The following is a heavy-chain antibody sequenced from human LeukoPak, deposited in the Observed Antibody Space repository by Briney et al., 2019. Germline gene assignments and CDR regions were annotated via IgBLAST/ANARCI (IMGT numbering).Heavy chain of an antibody. Sequence: PGGPLRLSCAASGFTFSSYSMNWVRQAPGKALEGVSYISSSSSTIYYADSVKGRFTISRDNAKNSLYLQMNSLRDEDTAVYYCARDYRWVTTSGFDYWGQGTLVTVSS. V-gene: IGHV3-48*02. CDR1: GFTFSSYS. CDR2: ISSSSSTI. CDR3: ARDYRWVTTSGFDY. D-gene: IGHD4-17*01. J-gene: IGHJ4*02.